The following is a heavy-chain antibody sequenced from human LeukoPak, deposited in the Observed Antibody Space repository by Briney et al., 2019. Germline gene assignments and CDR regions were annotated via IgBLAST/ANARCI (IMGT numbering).Heavy chain of an antibody. CDR1: GYTFTSYA. V-gene: IGHV7-4-1*02. CDR3: ARGLRITIFGVVIILGNWFDP. J-gene: IGHJ5*02. D-gene: IGHD3-3*01. CDR2: INTNTGNP. Sequence: ASVKVSCKASGYTFTSYAMNWVRQAPGQGLEWMGWINTNTGNPTYAQGLTGRFVFSLDTSVSTAYLQISSLKAEDTAVYYCARGLRITIFGVVIILGNWFDPWGQGTLVTVSS.